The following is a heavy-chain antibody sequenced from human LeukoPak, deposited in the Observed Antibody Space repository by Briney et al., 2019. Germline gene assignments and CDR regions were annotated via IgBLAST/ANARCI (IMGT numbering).Heavy chain of an antibody. Sequence: SCKASGGTFISYAMHWVRQAPGKGLEWVAVISYDGSNKYYADSVKGRFTISRDNSKNTLYLHMNSLRAEDTAVYYCGRGYSSGWYHFYYWGPGTLVTVSS. J-gene: IGHJ4*02. D-gene: IGHD6-19*01. CDR1: GGTFISYA. V-gene: IGHV3-30*04. CDR3: GRGYSSGWYHFYY. CDR2: ISYDGSNK.